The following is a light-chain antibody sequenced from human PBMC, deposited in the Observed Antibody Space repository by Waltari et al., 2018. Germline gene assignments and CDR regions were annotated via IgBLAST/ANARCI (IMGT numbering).Light chain of an antibody. V-gene: IGKV3-11*01. CDR1: QSVSDY. CDR2: AAS. J-gene: IGKJ5*01. Sequence: EIVLTQSPATLSLSPGERATLSCRASQSVSDYLAWYQQKPGQAPRLLISAASNRATGIPARFSGSGSGTDFTLTISSLEPEDFAFHYCQQRSNWPISFGQGTRLEIK. CDR3: QQRSNWPIS.